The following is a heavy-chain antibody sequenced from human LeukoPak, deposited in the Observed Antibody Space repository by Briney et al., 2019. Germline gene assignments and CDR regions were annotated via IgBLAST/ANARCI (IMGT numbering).Heavy chain of an antibody. CDR3: VTTSLHPKPN. V-gene: IGHV4-38-2*01. J-gene: IGHJ4*02. CDR1: GYSISSDYY. Sequence: SETLSLTCAVSGYSISSDYYWGGIRHPPGRGLEWIASSYHSGSTYYNPSLKGRVTISLDTSKNQFPLKLTSVTAADTAVYYCVTTSLHPKPNWGQGTLVTVSS. CDR2: SYHSGST. D-gene: IGHD2/OR15-2a*01.